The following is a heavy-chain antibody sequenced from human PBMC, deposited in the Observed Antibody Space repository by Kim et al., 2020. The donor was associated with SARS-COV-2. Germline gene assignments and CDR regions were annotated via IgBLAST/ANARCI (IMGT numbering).Heavy chain of an antibody. D-gene: IGHD2-21*01. CDR3: ATPGGDGDYHFRH. Sequence: SETLSLTCTVSGVSTSGSASYWNWIRQVPGQGLEWIGYVFYSGSTYYNLSLQSRLNISVDTLKNQFSLKLSSVTAADTAVYYCATPGGDGDYHFRHWGQGTLDTVSS. V-gene: IGHV4-31*03. CDR1: GVSTSGSASY. J-gene: IGHJ4*02. CDR2: VFYSGST.